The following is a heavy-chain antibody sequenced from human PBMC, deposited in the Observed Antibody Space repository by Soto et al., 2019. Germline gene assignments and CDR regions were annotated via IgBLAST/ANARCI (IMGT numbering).Heavy chain of an antibody. D-gene: IGHD2-2*01. Sequence: AASVKVSCKASGYTFTSYGMSWVRQAPGQGLEWMGWVSNYNGNTNYAQKVQDRVTMTTDTSASTTYMELRSLRSDDTAVHYCARGPRYCSSTTCFSGVTWFDPWGQGTLVTVSS. CDR2: VSNYNGNT. J-gene: IGHJ5*02. CDR1: GYTFTSYG. V-gene: IGHV1-18*04. CDR3: ARGPRYCSSTTCFSGVTWFDP.